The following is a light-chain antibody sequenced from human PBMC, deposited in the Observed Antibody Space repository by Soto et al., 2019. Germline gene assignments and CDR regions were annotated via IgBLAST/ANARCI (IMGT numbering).Light chain of an antibody. V-gene: IGKV1-5*01. Sequence: DIQMTQSPSTLSASVGDRVTITCRASQNIERWLAWYQQKPGKGPKILLYDVSSLESGVPSRFSGSGSGTEFILTINGLQPDDFATYFCQQFKSGTWTFGQGTKV. J-gene: IGKJ1*01. CDR3: QQFKSGTWT. CDR2: DVS. CDR1: QNIERW.